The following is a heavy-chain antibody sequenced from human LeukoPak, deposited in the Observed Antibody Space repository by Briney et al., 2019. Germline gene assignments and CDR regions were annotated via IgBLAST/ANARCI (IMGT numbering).Heavy chain of an antibody. CDR1: GYTFTGYY. J-gene: IGHJ4*02. CDR3: ARSTMFSLTGPIFDY. D-gene: IGHD3-9*01. Sequence: ASVKVSCKASGYTFTGYYMHWVRQAPGQGLEWMGWINPNSGGTNYAQKFQGRVTMTRDTSISTAYMELSRLRSDDTAVYYCARSTMFSLTGPIFDYWGQGTLVTVSS. V-gene: IGHV1-2*02. CDR2: INPNSGGT.